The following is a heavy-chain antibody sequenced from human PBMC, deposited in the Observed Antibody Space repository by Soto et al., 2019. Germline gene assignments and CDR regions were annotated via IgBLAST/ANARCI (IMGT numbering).Heavy chain of an antibody. D-gene: IGHD2-21*02. J-gene: IGHJ4*02. V-gene: IGHV3-23*01. CDR3: AKDWHIVVVSDYFDY. CDR1: GFTFSSYA. Sequence: GVLRLSCAASGFTFSSYAMSWVRQAPGKGLEWVSAISGSGGSTYYADSVKGRFTISRDNSKNTLYLQMNSLRAEDTAVYYCAKDWHIVVVSDYFDYWGQGTLVTVS. CDR2: ISGSGGST.